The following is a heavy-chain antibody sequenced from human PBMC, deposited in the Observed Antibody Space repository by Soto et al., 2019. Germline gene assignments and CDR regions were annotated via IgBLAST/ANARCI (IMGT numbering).Heavy chain of an antibody. CDR1: GGSINSRSYS. CDR3: ERLAGYCSINGCHGDYAMDV. V-gene: IGHV4-39*01. J-gene: IGHJ6*02. CDR2: FFNNENP. D-gene: IGHD2-2*01. Sequence: SETLSLTCSVSGGSINSRSYSWGWIRQPPGKGLECIGIFFNNENPNYNPSLKSRVAIPVDTSKNQFSLRLTSVTAADTAVYFCERLAGYCSINGCHGDYAMDVWGQGTTVTVSS.